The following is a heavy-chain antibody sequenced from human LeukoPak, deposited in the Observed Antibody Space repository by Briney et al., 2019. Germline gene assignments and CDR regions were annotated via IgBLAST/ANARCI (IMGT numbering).Heavy chain of an antibody. Sequence: SVKVSCKASGGTFSSYAISWVRQAPGQGLEWMGGIIPIFGTANYAQKFQGRVMITTDESTSTAYMELSSLRSEDTAVYYCARGGCSGGSCPYYFDYWGQGTLVTVSS. CDR1: GGTFSSYA. CDR3: ARGGCSGGSCPYYFDY. J-gene: IGHJ4*02. CDR2: IIPIFGTA. V-gene: IGHV1-69*05. D-gene: IGHD2-15*01.